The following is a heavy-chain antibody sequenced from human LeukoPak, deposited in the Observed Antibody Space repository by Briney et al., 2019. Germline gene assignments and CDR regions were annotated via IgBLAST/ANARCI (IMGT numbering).Heavy chain of an antibody. CDR2: IYYSGST. J-gene: IGHJ4*02. D-gene: IGHD1-26*01. Sequence: SETLSLTCTVSGGSISSGSYYWSWIRQPPGKGLEWIGYIYYSGSTNYNPSLKSRVTISVDTSKNQFSLKLSSVTAADTAVYYCARVLRPYSGSFLFDYWGQGTLVTVSS. CDR1: GGSISSGSYY. CDR3: ARVLRPYSGSFLFDY. V-gene: IGHV4-61*01.